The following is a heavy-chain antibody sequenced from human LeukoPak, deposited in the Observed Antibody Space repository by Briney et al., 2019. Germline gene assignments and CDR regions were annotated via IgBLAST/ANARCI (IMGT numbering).Heavy chain of an antibody. D-gene: IGHD6-19*01. CDR3: ARGDPLGIAVAGTRFDP. CDR1: GGTFSSYA. J-gene: IGHJ5*02. CDR2: IIPIFGTA. V-gene: IGHV1-69*01. Sequence: ASVKVSCTASGGTFSSYAISWVRQAPGQGLEWMGGIIPIFGTANYAQKFQGRVTITADESTSTAYMELSSLRSEDTAVYYCARGDPLGIAVAGTRFDPWGQGTLVTVSS.